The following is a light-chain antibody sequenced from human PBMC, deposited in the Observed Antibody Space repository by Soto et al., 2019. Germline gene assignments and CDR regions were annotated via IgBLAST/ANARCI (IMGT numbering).Light chain of an antibody. CDR1: QRITNY. CDR2: ASF. CDR3: QQSYSSPYT. J-gene: IGKJ2*01. Sequence: DIQMTQSPSSLSASVGDRVTITCRASQRITNYLNWYQQKLGKAPNLLIYASFNLQSGVPSRFSGSGFGTDFTLTFSNLQPEDFATYYCQQSYSSPYTFGQGTKLEI. V-gene: IGKV1-39*01.